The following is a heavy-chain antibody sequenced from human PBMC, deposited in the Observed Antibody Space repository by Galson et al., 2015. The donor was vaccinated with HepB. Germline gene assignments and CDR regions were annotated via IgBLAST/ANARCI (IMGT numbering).Heavy chain of an antibody. CDR1: GFTFSSSA. V-gene: IGHV1-58*02. J-gene: IGHJ3*02. CDR2: IVVGSGNT. D-gene: IGHD3-10*01. CDR3: AAQVREIMDDAFDI. Sequence: SVKVSCKASGFTFSSSAMQWVRQARGQRLEWIGWIVVGSGNTNYTQKLQERVTITRDMSTRIVYMELSSLRSEDTAMYYCAAQVREIMDDAFDIWGQGTMVTVSS.